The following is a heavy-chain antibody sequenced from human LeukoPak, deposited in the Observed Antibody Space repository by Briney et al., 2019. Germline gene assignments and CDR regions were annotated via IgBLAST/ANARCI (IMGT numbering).Heavy chain of an antibody. CDR1: GYSFTSYW. D-gene: IGHD3-22*01. J-gene: IGHJ4*02. V-gene: IGHV5-10-1*01. Sequence: GESLKISCQGSGYSFTSYWIGWVRQMPGKGLEWMGGIDPSDSCTYYSPSFQGHVTLSAGKSISTAYLQWSSLEASDTAMYYCARSSFYYDSSGYYSHDWGQGTLVTVSS. CDR2: IDPSDSCT. CDR3: ARSSFYYDSSGYYSHD.